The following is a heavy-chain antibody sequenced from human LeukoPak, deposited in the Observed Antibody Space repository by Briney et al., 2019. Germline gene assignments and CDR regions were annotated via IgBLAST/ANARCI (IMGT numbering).Heavy chain of an antibody. V-gene: IGHV4-34*01. J-gene: IGHJ6*03. Sequence: SSETLSLTCTVSGGSISSYYWSWIRQPPGKGLEWIGEINHSGSTYYNPSLKSRVTISVDTSKNQFSLKLSSVTAADTAVYYCARGYCSSTSCGPLIWDYYMDVWGKGTTVTVSS. D-gene: IGHD2-2*01. CDR3: ARGYCSSTSCGPLIWDYYMDV. CDR2: INHSGST. CDR1: GGSISSYY.